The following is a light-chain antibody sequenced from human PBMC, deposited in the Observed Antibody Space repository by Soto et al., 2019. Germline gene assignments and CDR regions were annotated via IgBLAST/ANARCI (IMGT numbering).Light chain of an antibody. CDR2: GAT. V-gene: IGKV3D-20*02. J-gene: IGKJ5*01. CDR1: QNISPNF. CDR3: QQRSNWPPSIT. Sequence: EIVLTQSPGTLSLSPGERVTLSCRASQNISPNFLAWYHQKPGQAPRLLIFGATSRATGIPDRFSGSGSGTDFTLTISRLEPEDFAVYYCQQRSNWPPSITFGPGTRLEIK.